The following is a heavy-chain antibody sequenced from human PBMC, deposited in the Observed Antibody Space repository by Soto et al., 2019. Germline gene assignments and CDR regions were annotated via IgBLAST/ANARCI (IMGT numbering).Heavy chain of an antibody. J-gene: IGHJ4*02. V-gene: IGHV3-21*01. CDR2: ISSSSSYI. D-gene: IGHD6-19*01. CDR1: GFTFSSYS. Sequence: GGSLRLSCAASGFTFSSYSMNWVRQAPGKGLEWVSSISSSSSYIYYADSVKGRFTISRDNAKNSLYLQMNSLRAEDTAVYYCARDYSGWYYFDYWGQGTLVTVSS. CDR3: ARDYSGWYYFDY.